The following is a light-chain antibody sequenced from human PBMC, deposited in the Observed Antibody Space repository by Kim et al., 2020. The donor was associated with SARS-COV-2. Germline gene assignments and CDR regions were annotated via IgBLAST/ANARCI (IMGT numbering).Light chain of an antibody. J-gene: IGKJ2*01. Sequence: DIQMSQSPSTLSASVGDRVTITCRASQFLNTYLAWYQQKPGKAPALLIYQASSLQVGVPSRFSGSGSGKEFTLTISSLQSDDFATYYCQHYIRFPYTFGQGTKLEIK. CDR2: QAS. CDR1: QFLNTY. V-gene: IGKV1-5*03. CDR3: QHYIRFPYT.